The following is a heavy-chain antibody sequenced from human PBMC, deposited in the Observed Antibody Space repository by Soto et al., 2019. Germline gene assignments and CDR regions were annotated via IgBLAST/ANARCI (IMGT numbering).Heavy chain of an antibody. Sequence: QVQLQESGPGLVKPSETLSLTCTVSGGSVSGGSYYWNWIRQPPGKGLEWIGYSYYSGSSNYNPSLKSRVTISIDTSKNQFSLKLSSVTAADTAVYYCVRDVDFGEEDVW. D-gene: IGHD4-17*01. V-gene: IGHV4-61*01. CDR3: VRDVDFGEEDV. CDR1: GGSVSGGSYY. J-gene: IGHJ6*01. CDR2: SYYSGSS.